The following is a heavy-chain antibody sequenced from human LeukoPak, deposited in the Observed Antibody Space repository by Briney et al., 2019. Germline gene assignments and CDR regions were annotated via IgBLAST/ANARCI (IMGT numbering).Heavy chain of an antibody. CDR3: ARQNYVELASFDY. V-gene: IGHV4-30-2*01. CDR1: GGSISSGGYY. J-gene: IGHJ4*02. Sequence: SETLSLTCTVSGGSISSGGYYWSWIRQPPGKGLEWIGYIYHSGSTYYNPSLKSRVTISVDRSKNQFSLKLSSVTAADTAVYYCARQNYVELASFDYWGQGTLVTVSS. CDR2: IYHSGST. D-gene: IGHD3-16*01.